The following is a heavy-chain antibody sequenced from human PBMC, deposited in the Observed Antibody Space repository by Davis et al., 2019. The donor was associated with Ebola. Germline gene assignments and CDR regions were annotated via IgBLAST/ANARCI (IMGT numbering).Heavy chain of an antibody. J-gene: IGHJ3*02. CDR2: IWYDGSNK. D-gene: IGHD4-17*01. CDR1: GFTFSSYG. Sequence: GESLKISCAASGFTFSSYGMHWVRQAPGKGLEWVAVIWYDGSNKYYADSVKGRFTIPRDNSKNTLYLQMNSLRAEDTAVYYCARAGDYGDYVGAFDIWGQGTMVTVSS. V-gene: IGHV3-33*01. CDR3: ARAGDYGDYVGAFDI.